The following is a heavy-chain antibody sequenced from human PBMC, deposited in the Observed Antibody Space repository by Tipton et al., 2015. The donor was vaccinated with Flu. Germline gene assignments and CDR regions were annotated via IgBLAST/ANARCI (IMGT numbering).Heavy chain of an antibody. J-gene: IGHJ4*02. Sequence: TLSLTCTVSGYSISSGYYWGWIRQPPGKGLEWIGSIYHSGSTYYNSSLKSRVTISVDTSKNQFSLKLSSVAAPDTAVYYCAREVDYAVVSPYSDYSGQGPLVTVSS. D-gene: IGHD4-17*01. V-gene: IGHV4-38-2*02. CDR3: AREVDYAVVSPYSDY. CDR1: GYSISSGYY. CDR2: IYHSGST.